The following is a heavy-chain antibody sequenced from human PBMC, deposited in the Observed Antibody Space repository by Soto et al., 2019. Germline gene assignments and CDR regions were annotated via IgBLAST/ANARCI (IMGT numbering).Heavy chain of an antibody. CDR1: GGSISSSSYY. D-gene: IGHD3-16*02. V-gene: IGHV4-39*01. CDR3: ARLAFMITFGGVIIPGWFDP. CDR2: IYYSGST. Sequence: SETLSLTCTVSGGSISSSSYYWGWIRQPPGKGLEWIGSIYYSGSTYYNPSLKSRVTISVDTSKNQLSLKLSSVTAADTAVYYCARLAFMITFGGVIIPGWFDPWGQGTLVTV. J-gene: IGHJ5*02.